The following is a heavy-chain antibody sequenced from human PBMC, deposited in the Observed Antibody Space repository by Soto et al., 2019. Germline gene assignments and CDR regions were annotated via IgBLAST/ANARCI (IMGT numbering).Heavy chain of an antibody. D-gene: IGHD6-19*01. V-gene: IGHV4-59*01. J-gene: IGHJ4*02. Sequence: SETLSLTSTVSGGSISSYYWSWIRQPPGKGLEWIGYIYYSGSTNYNPSLKSRVTISVDTSKNQFSLKLSSVTAADTAVYYCARGGWKLFDYWGQGTLVTVSS. CDR2: IYYSGST. CDR1: GGSISSYY. CDR3: ARGGWKLFDY.